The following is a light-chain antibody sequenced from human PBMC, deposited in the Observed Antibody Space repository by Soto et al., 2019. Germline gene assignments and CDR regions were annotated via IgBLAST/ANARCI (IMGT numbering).Light chain of an antibody. CDR1: QGIKDY. J-gene: IGKJ5*01. V-gene: IGKV3-15*01. Sequence: EIVMTQSPATLSVSPGERATLSCRASQGIKDYVAWFQQKPGQAPRLLIYGASTRATAIPARFSGSGSGTEFTLSISSLQSEDFAVYYCQQYGSSLITFGQGTRLEIK. CDR2: GAS. CDR3: QQYGSSLIT.